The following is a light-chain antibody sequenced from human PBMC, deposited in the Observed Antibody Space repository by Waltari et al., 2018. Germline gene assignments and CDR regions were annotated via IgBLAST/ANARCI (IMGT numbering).Light chain of an antibody. CDR1: QTVLHSANNKNY. CDR2: WAS. V-gene: IGKV4-1*01. J-gene: IGKJ1*01. Sequence: DIVMTQSPDSLAVSLGERATINCKSPQTVLHSANNKNYLTWYQHKPGQPPKLLISWASIRESGVPDRVTGSGSGTDFTLTISSLQAEDVAVYYCQQHYTTPWTFGQGTKVEIK. CDR3: QQHYTTPWT.